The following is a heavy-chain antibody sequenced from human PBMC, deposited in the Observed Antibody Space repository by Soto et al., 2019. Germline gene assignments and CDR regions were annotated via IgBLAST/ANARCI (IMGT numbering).Heavy chain of an antibody. CDR2: IKSKTDGGTT. V-gene: IGHV3-15*01. CDR1: GFTFSNAW. CDR3: TTMISSYSMMLGYGMDV. Sequence: GGSLRLSCAASGFTFSNAWMSWVRQAPGKGLEWVGRIKSKTDGGTTDYAAPVKGRFTISRDDSKNTLYLQMNSLKTEDTAVYYCTTMISSYSMMLGYGMDVWVQVRTVTGSS. D-gene: IGHD2-15*01. J-gene: IGHJ6*02.